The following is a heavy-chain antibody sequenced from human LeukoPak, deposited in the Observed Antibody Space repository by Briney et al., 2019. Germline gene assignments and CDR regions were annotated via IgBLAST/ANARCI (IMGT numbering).Heavy chain of an antibody. D-gene: IGHD2-8*02. Sequence: GVSLRLTCAASGFTFSGSAMHWVRQASGKGLEWVGRIRSKANNYATAYAASVKGRFTISRDDSKNTAYLQMNSLKTEDTAMYYCTRGSTGYWGQGTLVTVSS. CDR2: IRSKANNYAT. J-gene: IGHJ4*02. CDR1: GFTFSGSA. V-gene: IGHV3-73*01. CDR3: TRGSTGY.